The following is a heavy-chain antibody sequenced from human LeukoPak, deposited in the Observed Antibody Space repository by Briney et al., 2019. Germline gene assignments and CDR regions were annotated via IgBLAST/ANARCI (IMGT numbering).Heavy chain of an antibody. V-gene: IGHV4-30-4*07. Sequence: SETLSLTCAVSGGSISSGGYSWSWIRQPPGKGLEWVGYIYYSGSTYYNPSLKSRVTISVDTSKNQFSLKLSSVTAADTAVYYCARGRSFCTSTSCSRGNFDFWGQGTLVTVSS. CDR2: IYYSGST. J-gene: IGHJ4*02. CDR1: GGSISSGGYS. D-gene: IGHD2-2*01. CDR3: ARGRSFCTSTSCSRGNFDF.